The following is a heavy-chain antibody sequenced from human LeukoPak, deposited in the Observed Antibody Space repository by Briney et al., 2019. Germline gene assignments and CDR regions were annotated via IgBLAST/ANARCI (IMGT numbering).Heavy chain of an antibody. CDR1: GSTFSNFG. J-gene: IGHJ6*03. CDR3: AKDLWFPYYYYMDV. V-gene: IGHV3-30*02. D-gene: IGHD2-21*01. CDR2: IPDDVSNK. Sequence: GGSQRLSCVASGSTFSNFGMHWVRQAPGKGLEWVAFIPDDVSNKYYGDAVKGRFTISRDNSKNTLYLQMNSLRADDTAVYYCAKDLWFPYYYYMDVWGKGTTVTVSS.